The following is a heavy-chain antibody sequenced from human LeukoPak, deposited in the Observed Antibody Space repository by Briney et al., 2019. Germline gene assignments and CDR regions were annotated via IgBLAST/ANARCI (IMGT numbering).Heavy chain of an antibody. V-gene: IGHV4-4*07. CDR2: IYSSGST. D-gene: IGHD2-2*01. CDR3: ARLRGCSSTSCSPHYYYYMDV. Sequence: IPSETLSLTCTVSGGSISSHYWSSIRQPAGKGLEWIGRIYSSGSTNYNPSLKSRVTMSVDTSKNQFSLRLSSVTAADTAIYYCARLRGCSSTSCSPHYYYYMDVWGKGTTVTVSS. J-gene: IGHJ6*03. CDR1: GGSISSHY.